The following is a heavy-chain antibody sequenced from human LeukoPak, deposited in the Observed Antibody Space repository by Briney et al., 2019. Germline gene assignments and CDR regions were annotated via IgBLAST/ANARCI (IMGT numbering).Heavy chain of an antibody. CDR3: ARRYCSGGSCYYFDY. Sequence: SETLSLTCAVYGGSFSGYYWSWIRQPPGKGLEWIGEINHSGSTNYNPSLKSRVTISVDTSKNQFSLKLSSVTAADTAVYYCARRYCSGGSCYYFDYWGQGTLVTVSS. CDR2: INHSGST. D-gene: IGHD2-15*01. CDR1: GGSFSGYY. J-gene: IGHJ4*02. V-gene: IGHV4-34*01.